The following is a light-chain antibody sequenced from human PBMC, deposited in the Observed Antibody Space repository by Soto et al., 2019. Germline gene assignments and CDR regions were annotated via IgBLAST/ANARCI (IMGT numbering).Light chain of an antibody. CDR1: ESTSGY. V-gene: IGKV3-11*01. Sequence: EIVLTQSPATLSLSPGDTATLSCRASESTSGYLAWYQQKPGQAPRLLIYDASNRATGIPARFSGSGSGTDFTLTISSLEPEDFAVYYCQQRSNIFGPGTKVGIK. CDR3: QQRSNI. J-gene: IGKJ3*01. CDR2: DAS.